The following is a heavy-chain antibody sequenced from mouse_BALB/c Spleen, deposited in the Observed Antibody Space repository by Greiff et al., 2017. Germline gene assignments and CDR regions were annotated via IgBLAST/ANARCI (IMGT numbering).Heavy chain of an antibody. V-gene: IGHV5-9-4*01. D-gene: IGHD2-10*01. CDR1: GFTFSSYA. Sequence: EVKLVESGGGLVKPGGSLKLSCAASGFTFSSYAMSWVRQSPEKRLEWVAEISSGGSYTYYPDTVTGRFTISRDNAKNTLYLEMSSLRSEDTAMYYCARETYYGNLAWFAYWGQGTLVTVSA. CDR2: ISSGGSYT. CDR3: ARETYYGNLAWFAY. J-gene: IGHJ3*01.